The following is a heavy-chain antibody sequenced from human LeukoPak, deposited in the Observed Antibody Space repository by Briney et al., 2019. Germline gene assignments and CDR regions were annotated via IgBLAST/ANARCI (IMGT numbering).Heavy chain of an antibody. V-gene: IGHV3-30*03. CDR3: ARALSGGSSVYYVMDV. CDR1: GFTFSSYG. D-gene: IGHD2-15*01. J-gene: IGHJ6*02. CDR2: ISSDGTKK. Sequence: PGGSLRLSCAASGFTFSSYGMYWVRQAPGKWMEWVAVISSDGTKKYYADSVKGRFTISRDNSKNTLYLQMNSLGTEDTSVYYCARALSGGSSVYYVMDVWGQGTTVTVSS.